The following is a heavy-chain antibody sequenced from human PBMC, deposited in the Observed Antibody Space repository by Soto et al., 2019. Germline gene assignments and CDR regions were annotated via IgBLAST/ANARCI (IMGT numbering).Heavy chain of an antibody. CDR2: ISTYGVST. Sequence: EVQLVESGGGLVQLGGSLRLSCAASGFTFSSYAMHWVRQATGKGLENVSGISTYGVSTYYANSVKGRFTISRDNSKNTLYLQVGSLSADDMAVYYCARPRFGELRDAFDLWGQGTMVTVSS. J-gene: IGHJ3*01. CDR1: GFTFSSYA. D-gene: IGHD3-10*01. CDR3: ARPRFGELRDAFDL. V-gene: IGHV3-64*01.